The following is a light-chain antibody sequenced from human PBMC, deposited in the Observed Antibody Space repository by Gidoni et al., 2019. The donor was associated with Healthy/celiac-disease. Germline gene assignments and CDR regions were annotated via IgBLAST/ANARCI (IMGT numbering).Light chain of an antibody. Sequence: DVLMTQSPSTLSASVVDRVTITCRASQSISSWLAWYQQKPGKAPKLLIYKASSLESGVPSRCSGSGSGTEFTLTISSLQPDDFATYYCQQYETFGQGTKVEIK. CDR3: QQYET. CDR2: KAS. CDR1: QSISSW. V-gene: IGKV1-5*03. J-gene: IGKJ1*01.